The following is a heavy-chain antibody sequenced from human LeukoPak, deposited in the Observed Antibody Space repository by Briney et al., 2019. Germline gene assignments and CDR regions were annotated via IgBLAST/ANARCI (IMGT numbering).Heavy chain of an antibody. Sequence: GGSLRLSCAASGFTFSSYGMHWVRQAPGKGLEWVAFIRYDGSNKYYADSVKGRFTISRDNSKNTLYLQMNSLRAEDTAVYYCANDAGGIVVVITQNWFDPWGQGTLVTVSS. D-gene: IGHD3-22*01. V-gene: IGHV3-30*02. CDR2: IRYDGSNK. CDR3: ANDAGGIVVVITQNWFDP. CDR1: GFTFSSYG. J-gene: IGHJ5*02.